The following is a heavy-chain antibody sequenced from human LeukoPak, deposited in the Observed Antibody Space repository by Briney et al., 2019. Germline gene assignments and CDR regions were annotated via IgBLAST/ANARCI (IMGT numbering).Heavy chain of an antibody. CDR1: GGTFSSYA. Sequence: SVKVSCKASGGTFSSYAISWVRQAPGQGLEWMGGIIHIFGTASYAQKFRGRVTITADESTSTAYMELSNLRSEDTAVYYCAREDMIMGEGWFDPWGQGTLVTVSS. V-gene: IGHV1-69*13. D-gene: IGHD3-16*01. J-gene: IGHJ5*02. CDR2: IIHIFGTA. CDR3: AREDMIMGEGWFDP.